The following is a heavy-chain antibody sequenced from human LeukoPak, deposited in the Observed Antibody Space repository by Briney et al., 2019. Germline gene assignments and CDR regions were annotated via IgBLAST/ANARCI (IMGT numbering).Heavy chain of an antibody. CDR1: GFSFGYYA. D-gene: IGHD3-16*01. CDR3: VKAGGSGNIQYYYMDV. Sequence: GGSLRLSCAASGFSFGYYAMSWVRQAPGKGLEWVSAISGTGAGTYYADSVKGRLTVSRDNSKNTLWLQMNNVRAEDTAVYYCVKAGGSGNIQYYYMDVWGKGTTVTVSS. J-gene: IGHJ6*03. V-gene: IGHV3-23*01. CDR2: ISGTGAGT.